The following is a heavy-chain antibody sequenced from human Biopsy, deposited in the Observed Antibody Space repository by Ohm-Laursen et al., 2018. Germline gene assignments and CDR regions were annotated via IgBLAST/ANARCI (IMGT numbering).Heavy chain of an antibody. V-gene: IGHV1-69*06. D-gene: IGHD5-12*01. CDR1: GGMFNSYT. CDR3: ARGLGGYDYWYFDL. Sequence: VASVKVSCKASGGMFNSYTINWLRQAPGQGLQWMGGIMSLYNTTNYAQKFWDRITVTADKSTNTVYMTLSSLTSEDTAVYFCARGLGGYDYWYFDLWGRGTLVIASS. J-gene: IGHJ2*01. CDR2: IMSLYNTT.